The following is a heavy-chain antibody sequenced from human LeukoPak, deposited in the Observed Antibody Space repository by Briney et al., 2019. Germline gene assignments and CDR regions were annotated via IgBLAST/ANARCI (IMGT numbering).Heavy chain of an antibody. CDR1: GYTFTSYA. J-gene: IGHJ4*02. CDR2: INAGNGNT. CDR3: AMRGYSGYDYYFDY. Sequence: ASVKVSCKASGYTFTSYAMHWVRQAPGQRLEWMGWINAGNGNTKYSQKFQGRVTITADESTSTAYMELSSLRSEDTAVYYCAMRGYSGYDYYFDYWGQGTLVTVSS. D-gene: IGHD5-12*01. V-gene: IGHV1-3*01.